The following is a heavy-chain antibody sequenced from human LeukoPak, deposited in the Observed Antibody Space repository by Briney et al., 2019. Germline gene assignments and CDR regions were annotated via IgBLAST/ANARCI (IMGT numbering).Heavy chain of an antibody. J-gene: IGHJ4*02. Sequence: GGSLRLSCAASGFTFSSYAMSWVHQAPGKGLEWVSAITSSGGSTYYADSVKGRFTISRDNSKNTLYLQMNSLRAEDTALYYCAKRRYYDDSAFDYWGQGTLVTVSS. D-gene: IGHD3-22*01. CDR3: AKRRYYDDSAFDY. V-gene: IGHV3-23*01. CDR1: GFTFSSYA. CDR2: ITSSGGST.